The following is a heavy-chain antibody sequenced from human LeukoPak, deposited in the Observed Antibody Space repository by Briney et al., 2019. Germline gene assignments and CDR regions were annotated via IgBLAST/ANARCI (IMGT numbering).Heavy chain of an antibody. CDR2: IYYSGST. CDR1: GGSISSGGYY. D-gene: IGHD3-10*01. Sequence: PSETLSLTCTVSGGSISSGGYYWSWIRQHPGKGLEWIGYIYYSGSTYYNPSLKSRVTISVDTSKNQFSLKLSSVTAADTAVYYCVFQEVYMVRGVYWGQGTLVTVSS. V-gene: IGHV4-31*03. CDR3: VFQEVYMVRGVY. J-gene: IGHJ4*02.